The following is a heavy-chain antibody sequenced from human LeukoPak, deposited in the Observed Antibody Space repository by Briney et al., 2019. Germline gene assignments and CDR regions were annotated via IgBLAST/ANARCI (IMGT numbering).Heavy chain of an antibody. CDR1: GYTFTSYG. V-gene: IGHV1-18*01. Sequence: ASVKVSCKASGYTFTSYGISWVRQTPGQGLEWMGCISAYNGNTNYAQKLQGRVTMTTDTSKSTAYMELRSLRSDDTAVYYCARGPLRDIVVVPAAIRYYYGMDVWGQGTTVTVSS. CDR2: ISAYNGNT. J-gene: IGHJ6*02. CDR3: ARGPLRDIVVVPAAIRYYYGMDV. D-gene: IGHD2-2*02.